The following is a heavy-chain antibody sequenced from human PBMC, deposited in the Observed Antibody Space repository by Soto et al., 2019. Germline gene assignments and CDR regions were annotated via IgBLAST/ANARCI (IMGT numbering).Heavy chain of an antibody. V-gene: IGHV4-30-4*01. Sequence: SETLSLTCTVSGGSISSGDYYWSWIRQPPGKGLEWIGYIYYSGSTYYNPSLKSRVTVSVDTSKNQFSLRLSSVTAADTAVYYCARGYYDSSGYYIHDYWGQGALVTVSS. CDR2: IYYSGST. CDR3: ARGYYDSSGYYIHDY. D-gene: IGHD3-22*01. CDR1: GGSISSGDYY. J-gene: IGHJ4*02.